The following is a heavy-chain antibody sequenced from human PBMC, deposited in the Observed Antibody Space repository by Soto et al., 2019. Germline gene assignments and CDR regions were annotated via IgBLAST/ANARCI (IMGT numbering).Heavy chain of an antibody. J-gene: IGHJ4*02. CDR3: ASCYGDYEFPCEY. CDR2: MSSTSNIA. V-gene: IGHV3-48*02. CDR1: GFTFTDYS. D-gene: IGHD4-17*01. Sequence: LRLYCAGSGFTFTDYSMIWVRQAPGKGLEWISYMSSTSNIAYYVDSVNGRFTTSRDNDKNSLYLQMNSLRDADTAVYYCASCYGDYEFPCEYWGQGTLVTVSS.